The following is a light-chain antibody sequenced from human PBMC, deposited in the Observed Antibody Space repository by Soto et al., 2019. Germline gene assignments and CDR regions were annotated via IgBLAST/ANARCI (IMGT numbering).Light chain of an antibody. V-gene: IGKV3-11*01. CDR1: QSVSSY. CDR3: QQRSNWPPIT. CDR2: DAS. J-gene: IGKJ5*01. Sequence: VLTQSPATLSLSPGERATLSCRASQSVSSYLAWYQQKPGQAPRLLIYDASNRAAGIPARFSGSGSGTDFTLTISSLEPEDVEVYYCQQRSNWPPITFGQGTLLEIK.